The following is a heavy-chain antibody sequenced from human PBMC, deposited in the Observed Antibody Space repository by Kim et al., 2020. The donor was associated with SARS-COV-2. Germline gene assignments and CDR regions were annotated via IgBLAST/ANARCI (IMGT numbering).Heavy chain of an antibody. CDR2: IIPIFGTA. CDR3: ARDGLGGYIAFDI. Sequence: SVKVSCKASGGTFSSYAISWVRQAPGQGLEWMGGIIPIFGTANYAQKFQGRVTITADESTSTAYMELSSLRSEDTAVYYCARDGLGGYIAFDIWGQGTMVTVSS. V-gene: IGHV1-69*13. J-gene: IGHJ3*02. CDR1: GGTFSSYA. D-gene: IGHD3-22*01.